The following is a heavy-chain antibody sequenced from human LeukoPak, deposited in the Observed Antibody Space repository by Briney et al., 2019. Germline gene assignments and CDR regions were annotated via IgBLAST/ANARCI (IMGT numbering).Heavy chain of an antibody. D-gene: IGHD6-19*01. J-gene: IGHJ4*02. CDR3: AKDIGSSGSVDY. V-gene: IGHV3-9*01. Sequence: GRSLRLSCAASGFTFDDYAMHWVRQAPGKSLEWVSGISWNSGSIGYADSVKGRFTISRDNAKNSLYLQMNSLRAEDTALYYCAKDIGSSGSVDYWGQGTLVTVSS. CDR2: ISWNSGSI. CDR1: GFTFDDYA.